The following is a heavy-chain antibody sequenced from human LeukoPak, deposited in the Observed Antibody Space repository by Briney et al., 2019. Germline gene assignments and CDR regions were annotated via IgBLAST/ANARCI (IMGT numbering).Heavy chain of an antibody. Sequence: PGGSLRLSCAASGFTFSTHWMHWVRQVPGKGLVWVSHIKSDGSSTEYADSVKGRFTISRDNAKNTLYMQLNSLRAEDTAVYYCTSGAYYNDYWGQGTLVTVSS. V-gene: IGHV3-74*03. CDR2: IKSDGSST. D-gene: IGHD3-22*01. CDR3: TSGAYYNDY. J-gene: IGHJ4*02. CDR1: GFTFSTHW.